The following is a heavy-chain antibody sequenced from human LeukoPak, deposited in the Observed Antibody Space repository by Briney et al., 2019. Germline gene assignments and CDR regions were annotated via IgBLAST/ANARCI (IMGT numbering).Heavy chain of an antibody. CDR2: ISSNTSYR. J-gene: IGHJ2*01. V-gene: IGHV3-21*01. D-gene: IGHD7-27*01. Sequence: GGSLRLSCAAPGFTFSSYNMNWARQAPGKGLEWVSSISSNTSYRYYADSVKGRFTISRDNAKNSLYLQMNSLRAEDTAVYYCARGGDAGRYWYFDLWGRGTLVTVSS. CDR1: GFTFSSYN. CDR3: ARGGDAGRYWYFDL.